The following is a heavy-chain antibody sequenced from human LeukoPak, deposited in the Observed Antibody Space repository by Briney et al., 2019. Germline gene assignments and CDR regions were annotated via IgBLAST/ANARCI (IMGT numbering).Heavy chain of an antibody. J-gene: IGHJ4*02. CDR3: ARDNGRIAVAGTRDNYSNHGFDY. V-gene: IGHV3-11*01. CDR2: ISSSGSSK. D-gene: IGHD6-19*01. Sequence: PGGSLRLSCEASGFTFSDYYMSWIRLAPGRGLEWISYISSSGSSKYYADSMKGRVTISRDNAKQSLYLEVNNLRPEDTAVYYCARDNGRIAVAGTRDNYSNHGFDYWGQGTLVTVSS. CDR1: GFTFSDYY.